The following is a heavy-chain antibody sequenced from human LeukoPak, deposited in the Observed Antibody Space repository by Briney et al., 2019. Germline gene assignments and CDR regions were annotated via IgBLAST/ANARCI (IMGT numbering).Heavy chain of an antibody. Sequence: SETLSLTCSVSGASINNYCWTWIRQPPGKGLEWIGYVYHTGASGYHPSLKSRVAMSLDTSKNQVSLNLRSVTAADTAVYFCTRVVNGGHFDYWGQGTLVTVSS. D-gene: IGHD2-8*01. CDR1: GASINNYC. CDR3: TRVVNGGHFDY. J-gene: IGHJ4*02. V-gene: IGHV4-59*01. CDR2: VYHTGAS.